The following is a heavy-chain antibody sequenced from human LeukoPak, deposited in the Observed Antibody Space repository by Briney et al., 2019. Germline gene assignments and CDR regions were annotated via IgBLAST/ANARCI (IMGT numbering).Heavy chain of an antibody. CDR1: GFTFSSYA. CDR2: ISYDGSNK. V-gene: IGHV3-30*04. Sequence: PGGSLRLSCAASGFTFSSYAMHWVRQAPGKGLEWVAVISYDGSNKYYADSVKGRFTISRDNSKNTLYLQMNSLRAEDTAVYYCARGGYSYGRAFDYWGQGTLVTVSS. J-gene: IGHJ4*02. CDR3: ARGGYSYGRAFDY. D-gene: IGHD5-18*01.